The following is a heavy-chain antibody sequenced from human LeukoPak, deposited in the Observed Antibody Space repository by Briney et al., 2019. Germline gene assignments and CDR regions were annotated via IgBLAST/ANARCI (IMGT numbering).Heavy chain of an antibody. CDR1: GGAFSGYY. V-gene: IGHV4-34*01. D-gene: IGHD6-19*01. CDR2: INHSGST. J-gene: IGHJ3*02. CDR3: AREYSSGWSMGGAFDI. Sequence: SETLSLTCAVSGGAFSGYYWSWIRQPPGKGLEWIGEINHSGSTKYNPSLKSRVTISVATSNNKFSLKLSSVTAADTAVYYCAREYSSGWSMGGAFDIWGQGTMVTVSS.